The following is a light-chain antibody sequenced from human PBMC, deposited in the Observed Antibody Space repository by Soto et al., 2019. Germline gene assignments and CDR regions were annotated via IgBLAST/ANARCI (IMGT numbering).Light chain of an antibody. J-gene: IGKJ3*01. V-gene: IGKV2-30*01. CDR2: EGS. CDR1: ETLVYSDGNTY. CDR3: MQGLHWPTT. Sequence: DVVMTQSPLSLSVTLGQSASISCRSSETLVYSDGNTYLTWFHQRPGQSPRRLIFEGSKRDSGVPGRLRGSGSDTDFTLKITTVETDVVGVYFCMQGLHWPTTFGPGTKLDIK.